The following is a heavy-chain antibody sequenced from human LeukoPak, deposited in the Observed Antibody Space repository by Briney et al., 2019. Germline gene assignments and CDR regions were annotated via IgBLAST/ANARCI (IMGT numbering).Heavy chain of an antibody. J-gene: IGHJ3*02. V-gene: IGHV1-46*01. Sequence: ASVKVSCKASGYTFINYYLHWVRQAPGQGLEWMGIINPSSGGTSYAQKFQGRVTLTRATSTSTVYMELSSLRPEDTAVYYCARDPSYCGGDCYAFDIWGQGTMVTVSS. CDR3: ARDPSYCGGDCYAFDI. D-gene: IGHD2-21*02. CDR1: GYTFINYY. CDR2: INPSSGGT.